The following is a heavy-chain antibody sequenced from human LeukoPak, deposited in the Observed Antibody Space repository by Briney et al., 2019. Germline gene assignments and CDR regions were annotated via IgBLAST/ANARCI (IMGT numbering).Heavy chain of an antibody. CDR2: ISSGNSYK. CDR1: GFTFSDYS. J-gene: IGHJ4*02. CDR3: ARGPTLMGVPGTWPLDS. Sequence: PGGSLRLSCAASGFTFSDYSMKWVRQAPGKGLEWVSSISSGNSYKYYGDSMKGRFTISRDNAKNSLYLQMNSLRAEDTAVYYCARGPTLMGVPGTWPLDSWGQGTLVIVSS. V-gene: IGHV3-21*01. D-gene: IGHD6-19*01.